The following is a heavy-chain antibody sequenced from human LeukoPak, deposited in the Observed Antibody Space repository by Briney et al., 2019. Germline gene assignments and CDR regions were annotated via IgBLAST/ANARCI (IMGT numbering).Heavy chain of an antibody. V-gene: IGHV4-59*12. CDR3: ARESASGRPLDY. J-gene: IGHJ4*02. D-gene: IGHD3-10*01. CDR2: IYSSGST. Sequence: SETLSLTCVVSGGSISTYYWSWIRQPPGKGLEWIGYIYSSGSTNYNPSLKSRVSISVDTSKNQFSLNLTSVTAADTAVYYCARESASGRPLDYWGQGTLVTVSS. CDR1: GGSISTYY.